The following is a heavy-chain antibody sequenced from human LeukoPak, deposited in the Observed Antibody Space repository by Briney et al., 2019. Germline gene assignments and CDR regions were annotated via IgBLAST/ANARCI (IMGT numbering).Heavy chain of an antibody. CDR2: ISYDGSNK. Sequence: GGSLRLPCAASGFTFSSYAMHWVRQAPGKGLEWVAVISYDGSNKYYADSVKGRFTISRDNSKNTLYLQMNSLRAEDTAVYYCASITVTSDAFDIWGQGTMVTVSS. CDR3: ASITVTSDAFDI. V-gene: IGHV3-30-3*01. J-gene: IGHJ3*02. CDR1: GFTFSSYA. D-gene: IGHD4-17*01.